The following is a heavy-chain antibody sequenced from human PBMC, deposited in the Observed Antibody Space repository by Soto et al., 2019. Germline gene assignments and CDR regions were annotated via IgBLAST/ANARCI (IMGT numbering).Heavy chain of an antibody. CDR3: ARGPHYDILTHALFDY. V-gene: IGHV4-59*01. Sequence: QVQLQESGPGLVKPSETLSLTCTVSGGSISSYYWSWIRQPPGKGLEWIGYIYYSGSTNYNPSLKSRVTISVDTSKNQFSLKLSSVTAADTAVYYCARGPHYDILTHALFDYWGQGTLVTVSS. CDR1: GGSISSYY. D-gene: IGHD3-9*01. J-gene: IGHJ4*02. CDR2: IYYSGST.